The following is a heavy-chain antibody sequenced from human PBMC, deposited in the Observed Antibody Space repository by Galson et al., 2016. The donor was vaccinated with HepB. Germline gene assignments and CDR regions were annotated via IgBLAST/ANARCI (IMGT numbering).Heavy chain of an antibody. J-gene: IGHJ4*02. V-gene: IGHV3-30*18. D-gene: IGHD5-18*01. CDR2: ISYDGSNK. Sequence: SLRLSCAASGFTFNTYAMSWVRQAPGKGLEWVAVISYDGSNKYYADSMKGRFTISRDNSKNTLYLQMNSLRAEDTAVYYCAKDIRSYGLFGRFDYWGQGTLVTVSS. CDR1: GFTFNTYA. CDR3: AKDIRSYGLFGRFDY.